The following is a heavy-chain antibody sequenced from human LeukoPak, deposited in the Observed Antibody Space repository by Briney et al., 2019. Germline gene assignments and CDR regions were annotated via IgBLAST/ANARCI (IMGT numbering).Heavy chain of an antibody. J-gene: IGHJ3*02. Sequence: PGGSLRLSCAASGFTFSDHYMDWVRQAPGKGLEWVGRTRNKANSYITEYAASVKGRFTISRDDSKNSLYLQMNSLKTEDTAVYYCARVGVVVVAATSLSDAFDIWGQGTMVTVSS. D-gene: IGHD2-15*01. V-gene: IGHV3-72*01. CDR1: GFTFSDHY. CDR2: TRNKANSYIT. CDR3: ARVGVVVVAATSLSDAFDI.